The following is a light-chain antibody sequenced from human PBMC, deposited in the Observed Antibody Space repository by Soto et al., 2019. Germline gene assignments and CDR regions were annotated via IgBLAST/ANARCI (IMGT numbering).Light chain of an antibody. Sequence: DIQMTQSPSTLSAYVGERGTITCRASQSISPWLAWYQKKPGKAPNLLIYRASNLQTGVPSRFSGSGSGTEFTLTINSLQPDDFATYYCQQYRSRPYTFGQGTKLEIE. CDR2: RAS. J-gene: IGKJ2*01. CDR3: QQYRSRPYT. V-gene: IGKV1-5*03. CDR1: QSISPW.